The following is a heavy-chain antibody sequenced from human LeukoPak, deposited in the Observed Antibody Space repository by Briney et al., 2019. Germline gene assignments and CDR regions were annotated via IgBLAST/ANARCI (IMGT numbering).Heavy chain of an antibody. CDR2: IKSKTDGGTT. D-gene: IGHD4-17*01. CDR1: GFTFSNAW. Sequence: GGSLRLSCAASGFTFSNAWMNWVRQAPGKGLEWVGRIKSKTDGGTTDYAAPVKGGFTIPRDDSKNTLYLQMNSLKTEDTAVYYCTTGIWVTTIRQQVDYWGQGTLVAVSS. V-gene: IGHV3-15*07. CDR3: TTGIWVTTIRQQVDY. J-gene: IGHJ4*02.